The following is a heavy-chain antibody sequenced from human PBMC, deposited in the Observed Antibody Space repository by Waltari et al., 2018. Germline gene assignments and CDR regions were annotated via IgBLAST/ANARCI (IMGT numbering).Heavy chain of an antibody. CDR1: GGTFGRYA. D-gene: IGHD1-26*01. J-gene: IGHJ3*02. Sequence: QFPPVQSGAEVKQPGSAVKVSCRAEGGTFGRYATTWVRRAPGQGLEWVGGVIPIYGTPNYEAKFQGRVTVTADASTSTAYLEVRRLRSEDTAVYYCAKREIGYAFDTWGQGTMVIVSS. V-gene: IGHV1-69*12. CDR2: VIPIYGTP. CDR3: AKREIGYAFDT.